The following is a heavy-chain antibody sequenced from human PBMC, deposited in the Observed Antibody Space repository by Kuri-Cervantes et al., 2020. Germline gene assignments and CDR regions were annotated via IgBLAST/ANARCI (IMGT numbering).Heavy chain of an antibody. CDR2: IYYSGST. Sequence: SETLSLTCTVSGGSISSSSYYWGWIRQPPGKGLEWIGSIYYSGSTYYNPSLKSRVTISVDTSKNQFSLKLSSVTAADTAVYYCASGAMVGGFDYWGQGTLVTVSS. J-gene: IGHJ4*02. D-gene: IGHD3-10*02. CDR3: ASGAMVGGFDY. V-gene: IGHV4-39*01. CDR1: GGSISSSSYY.